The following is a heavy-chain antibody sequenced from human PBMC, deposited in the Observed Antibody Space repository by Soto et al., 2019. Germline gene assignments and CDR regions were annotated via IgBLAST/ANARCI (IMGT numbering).Heavy chain of an antibody. V-gene: IGHV1-18*01. J-gene: IGHJ4*02. CDR3: ARGGGYYGSGTYPFDY. Sequence: QVQLVQSGAEVKKPGASVKVSCKTSGYTFSNYGIAWVRQAPGQSLEWMGWISVYNYNTNYAQKLQGRVTMTRDISTSPAYMELRSLISDDTAVYYCARGGGYYGSGTYPFDYWGQGTLVTVSS. CDR1: GYTFSNYG. CDR2: ISVYNYNT. D-gene: IGHD3-10*01.